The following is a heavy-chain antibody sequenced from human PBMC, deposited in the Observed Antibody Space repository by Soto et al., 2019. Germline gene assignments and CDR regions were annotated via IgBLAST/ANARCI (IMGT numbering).Heavy chain of an antibody. CDR2: IHYSGST. CDR1: GGSISSYY. V-gene: IGHV4-59*08. J-gene: IGHJ4*02. CDR3: ARRYCGGGTCYSGFDY. D-gene: IGHD2-15*01. Sequence: SETLSLTCTVSGGSISSYYWTWVRQPPGKGLEWIGYIHYSGSTNYNPSLKSRVTISVDTSKNQFSLNLSSVTAADTAVYYCARRYCGGGTCYSGFDYWGQGTLVTVSS.